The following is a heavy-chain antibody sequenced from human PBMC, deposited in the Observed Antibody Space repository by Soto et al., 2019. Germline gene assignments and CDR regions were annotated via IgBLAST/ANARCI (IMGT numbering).Heavy chain of an antibody. CDR2: INHSGST. V-gene: IGHV4-34*01. D-gene: IGHD3-3*01. CDR1: GGSFIGHG. CDR3: AREHSMDGVFRANWFGP. J-gene: IGHJ5*02. Sequence: PSQTQCLPWAVEGGSFIGHGWRWIRQPTGKGLEWIGEINHSGSTNYNPSLKSRVTISVDTSKNQFSLKLSSVTAADTAVYYCAREHSMDGVFRANWFGPWGQGTLVTVSS.